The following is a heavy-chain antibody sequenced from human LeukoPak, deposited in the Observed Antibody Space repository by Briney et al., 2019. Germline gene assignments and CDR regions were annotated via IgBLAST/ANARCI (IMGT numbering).Heavy chain of an antibody. CDR2: IDTSGST. Sequence: PSETLSLTCTVSGGSITSFYWNWIRQPAGKGLGWIGRIDTSGSTNYNPSLKSRVTISVDTSKNQFSLRLSSVTAADTAVYYCARGQWELLRYNYIDVWGKGTTVTVSS. D-gene: IGHD1-26*01. J-gene: IGHJ6*03. CDR3: ARGQWELLRYNYIDV. CDR1: GGSITSFY. V-gene: IGHV4-4*07.